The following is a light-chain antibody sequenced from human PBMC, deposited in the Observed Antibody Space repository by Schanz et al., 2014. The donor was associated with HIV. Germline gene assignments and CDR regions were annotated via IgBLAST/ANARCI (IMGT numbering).Light chain of an antibody. V-gene: IGLV1-44*01. Sequence: QSVLTQPPSASGTPGQRVTISCSGGSSNIGKNTVNWYHQFPGAAPKLLIYTNNQRPSGVPDRFSGSKSGTSASLAISGLQSEDEADYYCAAWDDSLNGVVFGGGTKLTVL. CDR2: TNN. J-gene: IGLJ2*01. CDR1: SSNIGKNT. CDR3: AAWDDSLNGVV.